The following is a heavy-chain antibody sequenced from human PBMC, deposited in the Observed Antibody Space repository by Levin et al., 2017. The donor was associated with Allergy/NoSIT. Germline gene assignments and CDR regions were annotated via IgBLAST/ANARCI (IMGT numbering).Heavy chain of an antibody. D-gene: IGHD2-2*01. Sequence: ASVKVSCKASGYTFTDYYMYWMRQAPGQGLEWMGWIYPYSGGSNYAQKFQGRVTMTRDTSISTAYMELSRLRSDDTAVYYCARELNVVVPTASSYYYYGMDVWGQGTTVTVSS. V-gene: IGHV1-2*02. CDR2: IYPYSGGS. J-gene: IGHJ6*02. CDR3: ARELNVVVPTASSYYYYGMDV. CDR1: GYTFTDYY.